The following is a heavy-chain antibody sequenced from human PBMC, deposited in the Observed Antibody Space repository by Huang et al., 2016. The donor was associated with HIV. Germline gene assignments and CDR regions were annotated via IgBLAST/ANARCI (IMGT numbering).Heavy chain of an antibody. CDR3: ARHGRVAGHYYNNMDV. V-gene: IGHV4-39*01. CDR1: GGSISSRSYY. CDR2: IYYSGNT. J-gene: IGHJ6*02. D-gene: IGHD6-19*01. Sequence: LQLQESGPGLVKSSETLSLICTVSGGSISSRSYYWGWIRQPPGTGPEWIGRIYYSGNTYYNPPLKSRVTISVDTSKNQFSLKVNSVTAADTAVYYCARHGRVAGHYYNNMDVWGRGTTVTVSS.